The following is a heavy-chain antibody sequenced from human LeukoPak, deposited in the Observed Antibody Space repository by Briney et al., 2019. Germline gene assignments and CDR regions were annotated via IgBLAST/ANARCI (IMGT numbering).Heavy chain of an antibody. CDR2: ISGSGGST. V-gene: IGHV3-23*01. D-gene: IGHD6-13*01. J-gene: IGHJ4*02. Sequence: SGGSLRLSCAASRSAFRTYAMSWVRQAPGKGLEWVSAISGSGGSTYYADSVKGRFTISRDNSKNTLYLQMNSLRAEDTAVYYCAKDVSSSWYGCYFDYWGQGTLVTVSS. CDR3: AKDVSSSWYGCYFDY. CDR1: RSAFRTYA.